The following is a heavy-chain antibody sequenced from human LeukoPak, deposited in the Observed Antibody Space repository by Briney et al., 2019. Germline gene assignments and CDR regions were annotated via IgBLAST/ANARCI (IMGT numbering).Heavy chain of an antibody. V-gene: IGHV1-18*01. CDR1: GYTFTSYG. CDR2: ISAYDGNT. D-gene: IGHD3-10*01. J-gene: IGHJ6*02. CDR3: ARAMVRGVIITYYYYYGMDV. Sequence: ASVKVSCKASGYTFTSYGISWVRQAPGRGLEWMGWISAYDGNTYYAQKLQGRVTMTTDTSTSTAYMELRSLRSDDQAVYYCARAMVRGVIITYYYYYGMDVWGQGTTVTVSS.